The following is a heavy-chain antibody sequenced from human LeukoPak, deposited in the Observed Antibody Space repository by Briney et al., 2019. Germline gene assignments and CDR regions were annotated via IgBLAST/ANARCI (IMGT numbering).Heavy chain of an antibody. CDR2: XXXDGSNQ. Sequence: SLRLSCAAXXXXFRXXGMHXXRXAPXXXXEXXXVXXXDGSNQYYADSAKGRFAISRDNSKNTLFLQMNSLRAEDTAVYYCARDQGYSYDSAGREYFQHWGQGTLVTVSS. V-gene: IGHV3-33*02. CDR1: XXXFRXXG. J-gene: IGHJ1*01. CDR3: ARDQGYSYDSAGREYFQH. D-gene: IGHD3-22*01.